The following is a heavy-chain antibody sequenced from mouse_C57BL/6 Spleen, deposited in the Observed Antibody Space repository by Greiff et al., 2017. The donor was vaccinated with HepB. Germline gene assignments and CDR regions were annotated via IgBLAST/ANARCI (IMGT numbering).Heavy chain of an antibody. CDR2: IDPNSGGT. V-gene: IGHV1-72*01. D-gene: IGHD2-5*01. J-gene: IGHJ4*01. Sequence: QVHVKQSGAELVKPGASVKLSCKASGYTFTSYWMHWVKQRPGRGLEWIGRIDPNSGGTKYNEKFKSKATLTVDKPSSTAYMQLSSLTSEDSAVYYCARFYSNSPFYYAMDYWGQGTSVTISS. CDR1: GYTFTSYW. CDR3: ARFYSNSPFYYAMDY.